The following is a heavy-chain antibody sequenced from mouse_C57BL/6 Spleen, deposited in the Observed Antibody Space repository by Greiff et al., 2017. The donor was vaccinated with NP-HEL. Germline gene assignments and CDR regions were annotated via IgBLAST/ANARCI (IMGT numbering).Heavy chain of an antibody. Sequence: QVQLKQSGPELVKPGASVKISCKASGYAFSSSWMNWVKQRPGKGLEWIGRIYPGDGDTNYNGKFKGKATLTADKSSSTAYMQLSSLTSEDSAVYFCARMGSNYDAMDYWGQGTSVTVSS. J-gene: IGHJ4*01. D-gene: IGHD2-5*01. CDR3: ARMGSNYDAMDY. CDR2: IYPGDGDT. V-gene: IGHV1-82*01. CDR1: GYAFSSSW.